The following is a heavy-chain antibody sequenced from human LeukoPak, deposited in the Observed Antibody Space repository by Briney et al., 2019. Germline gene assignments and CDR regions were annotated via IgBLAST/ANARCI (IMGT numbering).Heavy chain of an antibody. CDR3: ARASSMVRGGGYYFDY. CDR1: GFTFSSYA. V-gene: IGHV3-23*01. D-gene: IGHD3-10*01. J-gene: IGHJ4*02. CDR2: ISGGGGST. Sequence: GGSLRLSCAASGFTFSSYAMSWVRQAPGKGLEWVSTISGGGGSTYDADSVKGRFTISSDNSKATLYLQMNSLRAEDTAVYYCARASSMVRGGGYYFDYWGQGTLVTVS.